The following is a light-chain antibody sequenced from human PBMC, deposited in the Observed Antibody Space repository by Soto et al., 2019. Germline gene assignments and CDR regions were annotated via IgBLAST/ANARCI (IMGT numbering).Light chain of an antibody. Sequence: QSALTHPPSASGSPGQSVTISCTGTSSDVGGYNFVSWYQHHPGKAPKLIIYEVNKRPSGVPNRFSGSKSGNTASLTVSGLQAVDEADYYCNSYAGSNIYVFGTGTKVTVL. J-gene: IGLJ1*01. CDR2: EVN. CDR3: NSYAGSNIYV. V-gene: IGLV2-8*01. CDR1: SSDVGGYNF.